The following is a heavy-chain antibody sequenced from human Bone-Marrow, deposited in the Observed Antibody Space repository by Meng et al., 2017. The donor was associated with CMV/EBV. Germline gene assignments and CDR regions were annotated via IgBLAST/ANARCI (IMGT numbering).Heavy chain of an antibody. V-gene: IGHV3-23*01. Sequence: GGSLRLSCAASGFTFSSYAMSWVRQAPGKGLEWVSAISGRGGGTEYADSVTGRFTISRDNSKKTLYLQMNSLGAEDTAVYYCAKAPPGVLRFLEADYWGQGTLVTVSS. CDR3: AKAPPGVLRFLEADY. D-gene: IGHD3-3*01. J-gene: IGHJ4*02. CDR1: GFTFSSYA. CDR2: ISGRGGGT.